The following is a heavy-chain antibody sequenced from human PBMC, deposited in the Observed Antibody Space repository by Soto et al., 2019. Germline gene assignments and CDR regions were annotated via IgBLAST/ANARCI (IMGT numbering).Heavy chain of an antibody. CDR3: ARGRYCLTGRCFPNWFDS. CDR1: GVSIPNSHSF. J-gene: IGHJ5*01. CDR2: VYHNGGA. Sequence: SETLSLTFTVSGVSIPNSHSFWAVIRHPPLTGLQFIASVYHNGGAHYNSSLKSRVAISVDTSKSQFSLNVTSVTAADTAVYFCARGRYCLTGRCFPNWFDSWGQGALVPVSS. D-gene: IGHD7-27*01. V-gene: IGHV4-39*01.